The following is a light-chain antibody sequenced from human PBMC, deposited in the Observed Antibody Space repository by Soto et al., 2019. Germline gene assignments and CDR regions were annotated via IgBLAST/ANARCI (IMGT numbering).Light chain of an antibody. CDR2: KAS. J-gene: IGKJ2*01. Sequence: DIPMTQSPSTLSASVGDRVTITCRASQSISSWLAWYQQKPGKAPKLLIYKASTLDSGVPSRFSGGGSGTEFTLTISSLQPDDFATYYCRQSNSYPYTFGQGTKLEIK. V-gene: IGKV1-5*03. CDR3: RQSNSYPYT. CDR1: QSISSW.